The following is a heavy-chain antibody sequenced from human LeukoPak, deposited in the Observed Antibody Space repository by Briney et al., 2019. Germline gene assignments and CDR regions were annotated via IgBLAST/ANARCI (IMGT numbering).Heavy chain of an antibody. CDR3: ARDHLGVSEYSGYDPWGFDP. V-gene: IGHV4-61*02. CDR1: GGSISSGSYY. D-gene: IGHD5-12*01. J-gene: IGHJ5*02. CDR2: IYTSGST. Sequence: SETLSLTCTVSGGSISSGSYYWGWIRQPAGKGLEWIGRIYTSGSTNYNPSLRSRVTISVDTSKNQFSLKLSSVTAADTAVYYCARDHLGVSEYSGYDPWGFDPWGQGTLVTVSS.